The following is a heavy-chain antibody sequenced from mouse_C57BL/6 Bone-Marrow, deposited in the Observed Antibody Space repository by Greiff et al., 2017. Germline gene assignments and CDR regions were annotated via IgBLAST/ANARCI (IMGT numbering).Heavy chain of an antibody. Sequence: VMLVESGAELVRPGASVKLSCKASGYTFTDYYINWVKQRPGQGLEWIARIYPGSGNTYYNEKFKGKATLTAEKSSSTAYMQLSSLTSEDSAVYFCARAEEYYYGFAYWGQGTLVTVSA. V-gene: IGHV1-76*01. CDR2: IYPGSGNT. CDR3: ARAEEYYYGFAY. J-gene: IGHJ3*01. CDR1: GYTFTDYY. D-gene: IGHD1-1*01.